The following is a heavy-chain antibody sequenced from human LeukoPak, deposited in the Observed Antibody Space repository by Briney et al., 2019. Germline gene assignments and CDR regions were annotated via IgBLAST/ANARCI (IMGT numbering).Heavy chain of an antibody. CDR2: INAGNGNT. J-gene: IGHJ4*02. V-gene: IGHV1-3*01. CDR1: GYTFTSYA. Sequence: ASVKVSCKASGYTFTSYAMHWVRQAPGQRLEWMGWINAGNGNTKYSQKFQSRVTITRDTSASTAYMELSSLRSEDTAVYYCARSYYDSSGYYYLNHFDYWGQGTLVTVSS. D-gene: IGHD3-22*01. CDR3: ARSYYDSSGYYYLNHFDY.